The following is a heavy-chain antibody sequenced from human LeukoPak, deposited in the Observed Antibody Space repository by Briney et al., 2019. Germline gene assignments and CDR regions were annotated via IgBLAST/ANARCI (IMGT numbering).Heavy chain of an antibody. D-gene: IGHD3-16*01. CDR3: VKAPRGGGYFDY. Sequence: GGSLRLSCAASGFTFSSYGMHWVRQAPGKGLEWVAVMSYDGSNKYYADSVKGLFPISRDNSKKTLYLQMNSLRAEDTAVYYCVKAPRGGGYFDYWGQGTLVTVSS. CDR2: MSYDGSNK. J-gene: IGHJ4*02. V-gene: IGHV3-30*18. CDR1: GFTFSSYG.